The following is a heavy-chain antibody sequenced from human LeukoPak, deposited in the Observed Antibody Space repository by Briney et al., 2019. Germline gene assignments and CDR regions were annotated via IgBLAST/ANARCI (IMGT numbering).Heavy chain of an antibody. CDR2: IYYTGST. V-gene: IGHV4-31*03. D-gene: IGHD5-12*01. CDR1: RGSINTGGYY. J-gene: IGHJ4*02. CDR3: ASSTVAPTIVATIKGYYFDF. Sequence: PSETLSLTCTLSRGSINTGGYYWSWIRQHPGKAPEWIGHIYYTGSTYYNPSLQSRVSMSIDTAKNFFSLRLTSVTAADTAVYYCASSTVAPTIVATIKGYYFDFWGQGILVTVSS.